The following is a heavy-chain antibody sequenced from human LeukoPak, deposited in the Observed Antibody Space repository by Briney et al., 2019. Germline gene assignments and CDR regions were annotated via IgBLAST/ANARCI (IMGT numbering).Heavy chain of an antibody. J-gene: IGHJ6*03. CDR3: AHSKVGATQTYYYYYMDV. CDR1: GFSLSTSGVG. CDR2: IYWDDDK. Sequence: SGPTLVKPTQTLTLTCTFSGFSLSTSGVGLGWIRQPPGKALEWLALIYWDDDKRYSPSLKSRLTITKDTSKNQVVLTMTNMDPVDTATYYCAHSKVGATQTYYYYYMDVWGKGTTVTVSS. V-gene: IGHV2-5*02. D-gene: IGHD1-26*01.